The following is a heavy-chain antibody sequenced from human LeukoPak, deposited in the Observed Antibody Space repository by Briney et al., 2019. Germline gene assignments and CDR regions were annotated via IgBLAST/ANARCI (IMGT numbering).Heavy chain of an antibody. CDR2: IKQDGTEK. D-gene: IGHD1-26*01. CDR3: ARDIGGATLDY. CDR1: GFTFTAYW. J-gene: IGHJ4*02. V-gene: IGHV3-7*01. Sequence: PGESLRLSCAASGFTFTAYWMSWVRQAPGKGLEWVANIKQDGTEKYYVDSVKGRFTISRDNAKNSLYLQMNSLRVEDTAVYYCARDIGGATLDYWGQGTLVTVSS.